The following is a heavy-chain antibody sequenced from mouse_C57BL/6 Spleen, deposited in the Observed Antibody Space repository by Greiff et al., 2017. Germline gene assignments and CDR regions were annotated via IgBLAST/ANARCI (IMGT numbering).Heavy chain of an antibody. Sequence: QVQLQQPGAELVRPGTSVKLSCKASGYTFTSYWMHWVKQRPGQGLEWIGVIDPSDSYTNYNQKLKGKATLTVDKTSSTAYMQLSSLTSEDSAVYYCARNWDDAMDYWGQGT. D-gene: IGHD4-1*01. CDR2: IDPSDSYT. V-gene: IGHV1-59*01. J-gene: IGHJ4*01. CDR3: ARNWDDAMDY. CDR1: GYTFTSYW.